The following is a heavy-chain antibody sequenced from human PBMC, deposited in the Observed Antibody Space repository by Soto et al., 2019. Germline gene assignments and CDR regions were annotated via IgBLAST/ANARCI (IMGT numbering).Heavy chain of an antibody. Sequence: QLQLQESGSGLVKPSQTLSLTCAVSGGSISSGGDSWSWVRQPPGKGLEWIGYIYHSGSTYYNPSLRSRVTIPVDRSTNQFSLKLSSVTAADTAVYYCAGGRIGTRRDYWGHGTLVTVSS. CDR1: GGSISSGGDS. D-gene: IGHD2-2*01. J-gene: IGHJ4*01. CDR3: AGGRIGTRRDY. CDR2: IYHSGST. V-gene: IGHV4-30-2*01.